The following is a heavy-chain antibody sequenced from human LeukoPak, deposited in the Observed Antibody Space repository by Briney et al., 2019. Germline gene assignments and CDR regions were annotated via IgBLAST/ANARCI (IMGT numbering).Heavy chain of an antibody. D-gene: IGHD2-8*02. Sequence: KHGESLKISCKGSGYSFTSYWIGWVRQMPGKGLEWMGIIYPGDSDTRYSPSFQGQVTISADKSISTAYLQWSSLKASDTAMYYCARQYRWGSSSYYYMDVWGKGTTVTVSS. CDR3: ARQYRWGSSSYYYMDV. CDR2: IYPGDSDT. CDR1: GYSFTSYW. V-gene: IGHV5-51*01. J-gene: IGHJ6*03.